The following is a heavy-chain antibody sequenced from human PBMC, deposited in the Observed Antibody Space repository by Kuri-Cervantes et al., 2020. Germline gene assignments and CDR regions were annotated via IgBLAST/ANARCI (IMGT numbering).Heavy chain of an antibody. J-gene: IGHJ4*02. D-gene: IGHD1-26*01. CDR3: AKESQWELLDY. V-gene: IGHV3-23*01. CDR2: ISGSGGST. CDR1: GYTFTSYA. Sequence: SCKASGYTFTSYAMHWVRQAPGKGLEWVSAISGSGGSTYYADSVKGRFTISRDNSKNTLYLQMNSLRAEDTAVYYCAKESQWELLDYWGQGTLVTVSS.